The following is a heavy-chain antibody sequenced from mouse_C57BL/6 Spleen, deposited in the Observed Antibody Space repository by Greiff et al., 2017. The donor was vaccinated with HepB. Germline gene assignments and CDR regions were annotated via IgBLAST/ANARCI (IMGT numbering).Heavy chain of an antibody. V-gene: IGHV2-6*03. Sequence: VQLQQSGPGLVAPSQSLSITCTVSGFSLTSYGVHWVRQPPGKGLEWLVVIWSDGSTTYNSALKSRLSISKDNSKSQVFLKMNSLQTDDTAMYYCARHESNGYGWYFDVWGTGTTVTVSS. CDR3: ARHESNGYGWYFDV. CDR2: IWSDGST. J-gene: IGHJ1*03. CDR1: GFSLTSYG. D-gene: IGHD2-2*01.